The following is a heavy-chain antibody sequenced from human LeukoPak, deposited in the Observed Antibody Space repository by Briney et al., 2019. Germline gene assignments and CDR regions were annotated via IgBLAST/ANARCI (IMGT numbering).Heavy chain of an antibody. J-gene: IGHJ4*02. D-gene: IGHD4-17*01. V-gene: IGHV3-23*01. Sequence: GGSLRLSCAASGLTVNNNYMNWVRQTPGKGLEWVSDISASGSTIHYADSVKGRFTVSRDNSKNTVFLEMISLRVEDTALYHCAKGHGDWGGNYLDHWGQGAQVTVSS. CDR3: AKGHGDWGGNYLDH. CDR2: ISASGSTI. CDR1: GLTVNNNY.